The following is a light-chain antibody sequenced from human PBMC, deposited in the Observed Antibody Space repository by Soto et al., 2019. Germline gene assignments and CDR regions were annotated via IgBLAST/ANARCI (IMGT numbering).Light chain of an antibody. CDR1: QGINSW. CDR3: QRANSFPFA. CDR2: AAS. J-gene: IGKJ3*01. V-gene: IGKV1-12*01. Sequence: DIQMTHSPSSVSASVGDRVTITCRASQGINSWLAWYQQKPGKAPKLLIYAASGLQSGVPSRFSGSGSGTDFTLTISSLQPEDFAAYYCQRANSFPFAFGPGTTVDIK.